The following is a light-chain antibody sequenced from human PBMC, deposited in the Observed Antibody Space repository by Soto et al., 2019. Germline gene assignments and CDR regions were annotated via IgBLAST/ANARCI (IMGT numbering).Light chain of an antibody. CDR2: GAS. Sequence: EIVLTQSPGTLSLSPGERATLSCSASQSVSSSYLAWYKQKAGQAPRIPISGASRRATAIPATFSGSGSGTAFTLTISSLESEDFAVYYWPQYGNCPRTFGQGTKVVIK. CDR1: QSVSSSY. J-gene: IGKJ1*01. CDR3: PQYGNCPRT. V-gene: IGKV3-20*01.